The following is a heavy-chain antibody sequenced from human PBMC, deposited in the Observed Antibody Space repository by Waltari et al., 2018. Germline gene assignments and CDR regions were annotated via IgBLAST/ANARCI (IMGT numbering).Heavy chain of an antibody. CDR2: INHSGST. D-gene: IGHD3-16*02. Sequence: QVQLQQWGAGLLKASETLYLTCADYGGYFRGYNWNWIRQAPGKGLEWIGEINHSGSTNYNPSLKGRVTISVDTSNNQCSLRLTSVTAADTSVYYCARGRLSSQLQARGRRGNWFDPWGQGTLVTVSS. V-gene: IGHV4-34*01. CDR1: GGYFRGYN. CDR3: ARGRLSSQLQARGRRGNWFDP. J-gene: IGHJ5*02.